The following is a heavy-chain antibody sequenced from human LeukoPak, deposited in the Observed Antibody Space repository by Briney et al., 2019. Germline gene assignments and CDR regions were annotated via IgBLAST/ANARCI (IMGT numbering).Heavy chain of an antibody. V-gene: IGHV1-8*01. Sequence: ASVKVSCKASGGTFTSHAISWVRQATGQGLEWMGWMNPNSGNTGYAQKFQDRVTMTRNISISTAYMELSSLRSEDTAGYYCVRGRKRYVGIAAADFDYWGQGILVTVSS. D-gene: IGHD6-13*01. CDR3: VRGRKRYVGIAAADFDY. J-gene: IGHJ4*02. CDR2: MNPNSGNT. CDR1: GGTFTSHA.